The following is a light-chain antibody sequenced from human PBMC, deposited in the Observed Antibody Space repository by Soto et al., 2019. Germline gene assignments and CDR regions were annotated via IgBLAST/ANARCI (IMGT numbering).Light chain of an antibody. V-gene: IGLV1-44*01. CDR2: SNN. J-gene: IGLJ1*01. Sequence: QSVLTQPPSASGTRGQRVTISCSGSSSNIGSNTVNWYQQLPGTAPKLLIYSNNHRPSGVPDRFSGSKSGTSASLAISGLQSEDEADYYCAAWDDSLNGYVFGPGTKV. CDR1: SSNIGSNT. CDR3: AAWDDSLNGYV.